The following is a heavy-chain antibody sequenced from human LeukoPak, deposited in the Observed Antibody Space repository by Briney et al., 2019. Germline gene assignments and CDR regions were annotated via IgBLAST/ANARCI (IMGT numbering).Heavy chain of an antibody. CDR2: IIPIFGTA. Sequence: ASVKVSFTASAGTFSSYAISWVRQAPGQGLEWMGGIIPIFGTANYAQKFQGRVTITADESTSTAYMELSSLRSEDTAVYYCAARSSGYCSGGSCRPPVYYFDYWGQGTLVTVSS. CDR3: AARSSGYCSGGSCRPPVYYFDY. V-gene: IGHV1-69*13. D-gene: IGHD2-15*01. J-gene: IGHJ4*02. CDR1: AGTFSSYA.